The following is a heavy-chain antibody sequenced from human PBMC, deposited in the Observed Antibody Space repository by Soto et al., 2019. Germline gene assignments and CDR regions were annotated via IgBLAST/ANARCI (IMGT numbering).Heavy chain of an antibody. D-gene: IGHD5-18*01. CDR1: GFTFSSYG. CDR3: ANHPQDTSMTKAY. V-gene: IGHV3-33*06. Sequence: GGSLRLSCAASGFTFSSYGMHWVRQAPGKGLEWVAVIWYDGSNKKYADSVKGRFTISRDNSKNTLYLQMNSLRAEDTAVYYCANHPQDTSMTKAYWGQGTLVTVSS. CDR2: IWYDGSNK. J-gene: IGHJ4*02.